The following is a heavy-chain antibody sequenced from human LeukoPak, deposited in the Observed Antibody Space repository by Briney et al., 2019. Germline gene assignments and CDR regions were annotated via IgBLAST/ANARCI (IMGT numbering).Heavy chain of an antibody. CDR1: GGSISSYY. CDR2: IYYSGST. Sequence: SETLSLTCTVSGGSISSYYWSWIRQPPGKGLEWIGDIYYSGSTNYNPSLKSRVTISVDTSKNQFSLKLSSVTAADTAVYYCARDGGSGTTWGQGTLVTVSS. D-gene: IGHD1-26*01. V-gene: IGHV4-59*01. CDR3: ARDGGSGTT. J-gene: IGHJ4*02.